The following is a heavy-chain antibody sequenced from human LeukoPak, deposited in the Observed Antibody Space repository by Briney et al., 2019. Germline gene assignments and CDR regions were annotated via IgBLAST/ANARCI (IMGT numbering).Heavy chain of an antibody. CDR1: GGSFSGDF. Sequence: SETLSLTCAVYGGSFSGDFWSWIRQSPGKGLEWIGEINHGGSTTYNPSLQSRVTMSVDTSTNQISLKMTSVTAADTAIFYCAGQYMQGLPFDDWGQGTQVTISS. V-gene: IGHV4-34*01. CDR3: AGQYMQGLPFDD. CDR2: INHGGST. J-gene: IGHJ4*02. D-gene: IGHD6-25*01.